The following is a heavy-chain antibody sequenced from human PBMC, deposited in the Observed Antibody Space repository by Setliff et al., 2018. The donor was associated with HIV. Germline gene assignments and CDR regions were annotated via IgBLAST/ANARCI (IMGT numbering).Heavy chain of an antibody. Sequence: NPGGSLRLSCVASGFTFTNAWMSWVRQAPGKGLEWVGKIKSKPDGEARDYAAPVKGRFTISRNDSSNTLFLQMNSLKTEDTGVYYCCGHLERHYDFWSGYSALNWFDPWGQGTPVTVSS. V-gene: IGHV3-15*01. J-gene: IGHJ5*02. D-gene: IGHD3-3*01. CDR1: GFTFTNAW. CDR2: IKSKPDGEAR. CDR3: CGHLERHYDFWSGYSALNWFDP.